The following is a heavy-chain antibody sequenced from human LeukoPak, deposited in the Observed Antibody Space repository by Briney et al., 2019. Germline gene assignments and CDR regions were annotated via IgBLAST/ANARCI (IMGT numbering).Heavy chain of an antibody. J-gene: IGHJ4*02. CDR2: IHDDGSTT. V-gene: IGHV3-74*01. Sequence: GGSLRLSCAASGFTFSFYWMHWVRQGPGKGLEWVSRIHDDGSTTTYADSVKGRFTMSRDNTKDILYLQMDSLRAEDTAVYFCARDSKVFNYYGSGSYGDYWGQGTLVTVSS. CDR3: ARDSKVFNYYGSGSYGDY. D-gene: IGHD3-10*01. CDR1: GFTFSFYW.